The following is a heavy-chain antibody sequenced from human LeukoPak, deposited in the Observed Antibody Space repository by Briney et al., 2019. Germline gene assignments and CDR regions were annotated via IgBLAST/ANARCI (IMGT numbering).Heavy chain of an antibody. CDR1: GFTFRNYA. V-gene: IGHV3-66*01. Sequence: GGSLKLSCSASGFTFRNYAMHWVRQAPGKGLEWVSIIYTGTTTYYADSVKGRFTISRDNSKNTLYLQMSSLRAEDTAVYYCVRVASRAFDYWGQGALVTVSS. CDR3: VRVASRAFDY. CDR2: IYTGTTT. J-gene: IGHJ4*02.